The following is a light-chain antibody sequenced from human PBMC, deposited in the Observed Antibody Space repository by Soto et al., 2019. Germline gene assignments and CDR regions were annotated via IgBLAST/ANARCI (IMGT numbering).Light chain of an antibody. J-gene: IGKJ4*01. CDR3: QQIYSPPIT. CDR2: KAS. Sequence: QSPTTLSASVEDRVTITCRASQTLSTWMAWYQQKPRKAPTLLIYKASTLKHGVPSRFSGSGSETEFPLSISILQAEDLVNYCSQQIYSPPITFGGGTKLDIK. CDR1: QTLSTW. V-gene: IGKV1-5*03.